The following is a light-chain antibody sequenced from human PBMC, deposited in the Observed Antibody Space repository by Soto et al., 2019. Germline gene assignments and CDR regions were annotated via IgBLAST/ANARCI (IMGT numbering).Light chain of an antibody. V-gene: IGKV3-15*01. CDR3: QQYNNWPPT. J-gene: IGKJ2*01. CDR2: GAS. CDR1: QSVSST. Sequence: EIVMTQSPATLSVSPGERATLSCRASQSVSSTLAWYQQKPGQAPRLLIYGASTRATGIPARFSGSGSGTDFTLTISSLQSEDCAVYYCQQYNNWPPTFGQGTKLEIK.